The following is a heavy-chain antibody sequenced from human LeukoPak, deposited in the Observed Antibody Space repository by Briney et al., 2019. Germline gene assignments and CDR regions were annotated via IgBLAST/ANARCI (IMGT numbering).Heavy chain of an antibody. V-gene: IGHV1-8*01. CDR2: MNPNSGNT. D-gene: IGHD6-13*01. Sequence: ASVKVSCKASGYTFTSYDINWVRLATGQGLEWMGWMNPNSGNTGYAQKFQGRVTMTRNTSISTAYMELSSLRSEDTVVYYCARVGPIAAAGTEVIWFDPWGQGTLVTVSS. CDR3: ARVGPIAAAGTEVIWFDP. CDR1: GYTFTSYD. J-gene: IGHJ5*02.